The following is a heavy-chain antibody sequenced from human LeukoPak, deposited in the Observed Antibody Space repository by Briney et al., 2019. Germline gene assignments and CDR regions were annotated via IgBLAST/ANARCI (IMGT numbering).Heavy chain of an antibody. CDR1: GGSISSYY. CDR3: ARAYYYGSGSYGLDY. J-gene: IGHJ4*02. CDR2: IYSSGST. D-gene: IGHD3-10*01. V-gene: IGHV4-59*01. Sequence: ESSETLSLTCTVSGGSISSYYWIWIRQLPGKGLEWIGYIYSSGSTNYNPSLKSRLTISVDASKNQFSLKLTSVTAADTAVYYCARAYYYGSGSYGLDYWGQGTLVTVSS.